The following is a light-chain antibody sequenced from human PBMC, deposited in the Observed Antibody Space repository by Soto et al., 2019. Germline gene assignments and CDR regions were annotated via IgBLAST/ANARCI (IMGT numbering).Light chain of an antibody. CDR3: QQYGDSTGCT. V-gene: IGKV3-20*01. J-gene: IGKJ3*01. CDR1: QSVSNIY. Sequence: EIVLTQSPGILSLSPGERATLSCRASQSVSNIYLGWYQQKPGQAPRLLIYGASSRATGIPDRFSGSGSGTDFTLTISRLEPEDFAVYFCQQYGDSTGCTLGHGTKVDIK. CDR2: GAS.